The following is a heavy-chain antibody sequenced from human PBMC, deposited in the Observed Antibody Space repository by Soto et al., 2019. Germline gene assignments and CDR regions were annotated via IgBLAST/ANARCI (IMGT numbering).Heavy chain of an antibody. V-gene: IGHV4-34*02. Sequence: QVQLQQWGAGLLKPSETLSLTCAVYGGPLSGFYWSWIRQPPGKGLEWIGKINHIGTTNYNPSLKIRVTISVDTSKSQFSLRLSSVTAADTAMYYCARLPSGAFWGPGTPVTVSS. D-gene: IGHD3-10*01. CDR3: ARLPSGAF. J-gene: IGHJ1*01. CDR2: INHIGTT. CDR1: GGPLSGFY.